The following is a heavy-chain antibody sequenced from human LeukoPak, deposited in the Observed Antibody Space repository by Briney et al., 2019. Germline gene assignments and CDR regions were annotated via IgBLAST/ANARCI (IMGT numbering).Heavy chain of an antibody. D-gene: IGHD1-26*01. CDR2: ISSSSSYI. J-gene: IGHJ4*02. CDR1: GFTFSSYA. CDR3: ARGIVGATRSSHFDY. V-gene: IGHV3-21*01. Sequence: PGGSLRLSCAASGFTFSSYAMNWVRQAPGKGLEWVSSISSSSSYIYYADSVKGRFTISRDNAKNSLYLQMDSLRAEDTAVYYCARGIVGATRSSHFDYWGQGTLVTVSS.